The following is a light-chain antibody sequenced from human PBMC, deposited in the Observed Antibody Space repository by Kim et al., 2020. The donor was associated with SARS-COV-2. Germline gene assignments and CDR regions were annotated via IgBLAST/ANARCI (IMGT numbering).Light chain of an antibody. J-gene: IGLJ2*01. CDR2: EVR. V-gene: IGLV2-18*02. CDR1: SSDVGSYNR. Sequence: QSALTQPPSLSGSPGQSVTISCTGTSSDVGSYNRVSWYKQPPGTAPKLLIYEVRNRPSGVPDRFAGSKSGNTASLTISGLQAEDGAHYYCSSYTTSSAVVFGGGTQLTVL. CDR3: SSYTTSSAVV.